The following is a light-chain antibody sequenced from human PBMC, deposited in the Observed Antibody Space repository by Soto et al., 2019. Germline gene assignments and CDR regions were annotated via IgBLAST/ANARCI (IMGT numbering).Light chain of an antibody. CDR1: SSDVGDYNY. Sequence: QSALTQPRSVSGSPGQSVTISCTGTSSDVGDYNYVSWYQQSPGKAPKLIIYNVSKRPSGVPDRFSGSKSGNTASLTVSGLQAEDEADYYCCSYAGRSTLVIFGGGTKVTVL. CDR2: NVS. J-gene: IGLJ2*01. V-gene: IGLV2-11*01. CDR3: CSYAGRSTLVI.